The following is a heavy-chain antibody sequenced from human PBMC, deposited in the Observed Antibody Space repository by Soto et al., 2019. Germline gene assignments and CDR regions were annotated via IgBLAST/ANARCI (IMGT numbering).Heavy chain of an antibody. CDR2: IKEDGSEK. CDR3: TCYPPRGDYNKHDRNY. D-gene: IGHD4-4*01. J-gene: IGHJ4*02. V-gene: IGHV3-7*03. Sequence: GGSLRLSCAASGFTFGRFWMSWVRQAPGKGLEWVANIKEDGSEKYYVDSVKGRFTISRDNAKNSLFLQMNSLRAEDTAVYLCTCYPPRGDYNKHDRNYWGQGSQVTITS. CDR1: GFTFGRFW.